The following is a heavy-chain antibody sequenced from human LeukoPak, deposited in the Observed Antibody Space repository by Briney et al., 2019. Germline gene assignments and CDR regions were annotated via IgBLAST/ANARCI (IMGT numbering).Heavy chain of an antibody. D-gene: IGHD2-2*01. Sequence: ASVTVSCKASGFTFTSYGISWVRQAPGQGLEWMGWISAYNGNTNYAQKLQGRVTMTTDTSTSTAYMELRSLRSDDTAVYYCARDLYCSTTSCYSAWFDPWGQGTLVTVSS. J-gene: IGHJ5*02. CDR2: ISAYNGNT. CDR3: ARDLYCSTTSCYSAWFDP. CDR1: GFTFTSYG. V-gene: IGHV1-18*01.